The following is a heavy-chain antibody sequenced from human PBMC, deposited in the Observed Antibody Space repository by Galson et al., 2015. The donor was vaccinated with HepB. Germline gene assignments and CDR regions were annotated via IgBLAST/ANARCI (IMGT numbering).Heavy chain of an antibody. Sequence: SVKVSCKASGYTFTSYGISWVRQAPGQGLEWMGWISAYNGNTNYAQKLQGRVTMTTDTSTSTAYMELRSLRSDDTAVYYCARGAKTGARHKYGMDVWGQGTTVTVSS. V-gene: IGHV1-18*04. CDR2: ISAYNGNT. CDR1: GYTFTSYG. CDR3: ARGAKTGARHKYGMDV. D-gene: IGHD1-1*01. J-gene: IGHJ6*02.